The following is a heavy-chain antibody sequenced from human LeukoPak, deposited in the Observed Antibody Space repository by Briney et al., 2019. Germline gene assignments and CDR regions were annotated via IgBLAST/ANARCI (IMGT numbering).Heavy chain of an antibody. D-gene: IGHD6-13*01. CDR1: GGSISSYY. CDR2: IYYSGST. J-gene: IGHJ4*02. V-gene: IGHV4-59*08. Sequence: PSETLSLTCTVSGGSISSYYWSWIRQPPGKGLEWIGYIYYSGSTNYNPSLKSRVTISVDTSKNQFSLKLSSVTAADTAVYYCARLSSSSWYPDFDYWGQGTLVTVSS. CDR3: ARLSSSSWYPDFDY.